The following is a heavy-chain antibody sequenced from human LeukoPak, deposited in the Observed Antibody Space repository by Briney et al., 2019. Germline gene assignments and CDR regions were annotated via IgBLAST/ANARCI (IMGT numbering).Heavy chain of an antibody. J-gene: IGHJ5*02. CDR3: ARDRRSLSYSSSWYPWFDP. D-gene: IGHD6-13*01. CDR1: GYTFTGYY. V-gene: IGHV1-2*02. CDR2: INPNSGGT. Sequence: GASVKVSCKASGYTFTGYYMHWVRQAPGQGLEWMGWINPNSGGTNYAQKFQGRVTMTRDTSISTAYMELSRLRSDDTAVYYRARDRRSLSYSSSWYPWFDPWGQGTLVTVSS.